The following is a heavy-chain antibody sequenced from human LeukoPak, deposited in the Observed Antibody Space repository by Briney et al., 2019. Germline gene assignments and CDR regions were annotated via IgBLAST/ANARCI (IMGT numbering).Heavy chain of an antibody. CDR1: GFTFTNYA. CDR2: ITGSDGSS. CDR3: AKWGDYDILTGYYVPDY. D-gene: IGHD3-9*01. V-gene: IGHV3-23*01. J-gene: IGHJ4*02. Sequence: PGTSLRLSCVASGFTFTNYAMSWVRQALGKGLEWVSAITGSDGSSYYADSVKGRFTISRDNSKNTLYLQVNSLRAEDTAVYYCAKWGDYDILTGYYVPDYWGQGTLVTVSS.